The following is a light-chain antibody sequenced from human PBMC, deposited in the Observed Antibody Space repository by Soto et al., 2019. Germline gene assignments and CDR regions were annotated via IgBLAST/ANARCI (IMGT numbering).Light chain of an antibody. CDR1: QSVRSSY. CDR3: QQYGSSPPWT. V-gene: IGKV3-20*01. J-gene: IGKJ1*01. CDR2: GAS. Sequence: EIVFTQSPGTHSLSPGERANLYCRACQSVRSSYLAWYQQKPGQAPRLLIYGASTRATGIPDRFSGGGSGTDFTLTISRLEPEDFAVYYCQQYGSSPPWTFGQGTKVDIK.